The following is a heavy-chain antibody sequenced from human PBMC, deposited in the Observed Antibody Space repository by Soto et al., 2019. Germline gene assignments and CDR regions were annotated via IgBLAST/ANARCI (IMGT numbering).Heavy chain of an antibody. CDR3: ARIGREDDYVWGSYRSPLDY. J-gene: IGHJ4*02. D-gene: IGHD3-16*02. Sequence: QVQLVQSGAEVKKPGSSVKVSCKASGGTFSSYAIGWVRQAPGQGLEWMGGIIPIFGTANYAQKFQGRVTITADESTSTAYMELSSLRSEDTAVYYCARIGREDDYVWGSYRSPLDYWGQGTLVTVSS. CDR1: GGTFSSYA. CDR2: IIPIFGTA. V-gene: IGHV1-69*01.